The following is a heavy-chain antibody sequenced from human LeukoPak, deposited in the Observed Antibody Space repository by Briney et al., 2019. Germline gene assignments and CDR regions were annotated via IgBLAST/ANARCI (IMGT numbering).Heavy chain of an antibody. V-gene: IGHV3-9*03. CDR3: AKDSSGEGSGPDY. D-gene: IGHD3-10*01. Sequence: GGSLRLSCAASGFTFDDYAMHWVRQAPGKGLEWVSGISWNSGSIGYADSVKGRFTISRDNAKNSLYLQMNSLRAEDMALYYCAKDSSGEGSGPDYWGQGTLVTVSS. CDR1: GFTFDDYA. J-gene: IGHJ4*02. CDR2: ISWNSGSI.